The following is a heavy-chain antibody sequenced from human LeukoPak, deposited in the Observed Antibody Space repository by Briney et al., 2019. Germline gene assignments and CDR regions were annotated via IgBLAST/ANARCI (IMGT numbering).Heavy chain of an antibody. Sequence: SETLSLTCAVYGGSFSGYYWSWIRQPPGKGLEWIGEINHSGSTNYNPSLKGRVTISVDTSKDQFSLKLSSVTAADTAVYYCARGLRHWNYWGQGTLVTVSS. CDR1: GGSFSGYY. D-gene: IGHD4-17*01. CDR2: INHSGST. CDR3: ARGLRHWNY. V-gene: IGHV4-34*01. J-gene: IGHJ4*02.